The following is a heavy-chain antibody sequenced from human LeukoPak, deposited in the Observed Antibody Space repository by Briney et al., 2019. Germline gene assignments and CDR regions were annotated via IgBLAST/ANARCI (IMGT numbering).Heavy chain of an antibody. Sequence: GASVKVSRTASGYTFTSYGISWVRQAPGQGLEWMGWISAYNGNTNYAQKLQGRVTMTTDTSTSTAYMELRSLRSDDTAVYYCARDGVSIGYCSGGSCYYPDYWGQGTLVTVSS. CDR1: GYTFTSYG. J-gene: IGHJ4*02. CDR3: ARDGVSIGYCSGGSCYYPDY. CDR2: ISAYNGNT. V-gene: IGHV1-18*01. D-gene: IGHD2-15*01.